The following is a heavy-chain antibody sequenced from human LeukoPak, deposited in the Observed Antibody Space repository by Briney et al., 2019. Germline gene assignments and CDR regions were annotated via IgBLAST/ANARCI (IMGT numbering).Heavy chain of an antibody. CDR1: GGSMSSFY. V-gene: IGHV4-4*09. J-gene: IGHJ6*03. CDR2: IYTSGST. CDR3: SRSGPYYYMDV. Sequence: SETLSLTCTVSGGSMSSFYWSWIRQPPGKGLEWIGDIYTSGSTNYNPSFRSRVTISVDTSEKKFSLKLTSVTAVYTAVYYCSRSGPYYYMDVWGKGTTVTVSS.